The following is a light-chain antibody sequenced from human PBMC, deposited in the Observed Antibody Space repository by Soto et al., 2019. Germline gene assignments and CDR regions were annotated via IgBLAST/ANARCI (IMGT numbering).Light chain of an antibody. Sequence: EIVLTQSPATLSFPPGERATRSCRANQSISNYLAWYQQRPGQAPRLLIYDASRRATGIPARFSGSGSGTDFTLTISSLEPEDFAVYYCHQRYDWPITFGQGTRLEI. J-gene: IGKJ5*01. CDR1: QSISNY. V-gene: IGKV3-11*01. CDR2: DAS. CDR3: HQRYDWPIT.